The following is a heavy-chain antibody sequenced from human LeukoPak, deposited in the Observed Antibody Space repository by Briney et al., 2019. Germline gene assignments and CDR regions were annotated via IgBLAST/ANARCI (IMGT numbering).Heavy chain of an antibody. CDR2: ISGSGGST. Sequence: GGSLRLSCAASGFTFSSYAMSWVRQAPGKGLEWVSAISGSGGSTYYADSVKGRFTISRDNSKNTLYLQMSSLRAEDTAVYYCAKYPAIAAAGNWFDPWGQGTLVTVSS. J-gene: IGHJ5*02. V-gene: IGHV3-23*01. CDR1: GFTFSSYA. CDR3: AKYPAIAAAGNWFDP. D-gene: IGHD6-13*01.